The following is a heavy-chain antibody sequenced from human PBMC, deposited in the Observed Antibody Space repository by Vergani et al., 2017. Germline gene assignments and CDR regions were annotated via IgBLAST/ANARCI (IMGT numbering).Heavy chain of an antibody. V-gene: IGHV3-23*01. CDR1: GFTFSSYA. CDR3: AKRQGPIVVVPAATDY. J-gene: IGHJ4*02. CDR2: ISGSGGST. D-gene: IGHD2-2*01. Sequence: EVQLLESGGGLVQPGGSLRLSCAASGFTFSSYAMSWVRQAPGKGLEWVSSISGSGGSTYYADSVKGRFTISRDNSTNTLYLQMNSLRAEDTAVYYSAKRQGPIVVVPAATDYWGQGTLVTVSS.